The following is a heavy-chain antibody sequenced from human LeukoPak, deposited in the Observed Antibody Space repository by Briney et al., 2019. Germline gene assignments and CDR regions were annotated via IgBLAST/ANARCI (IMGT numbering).Heavy chain of an antibody. J-gene: IGHJ1*01. V-gene: IGHV3-30-3*01. Sequence: PGRSLRLSCAASGFTFSSYAMHWVRQAPGKGLEWVAVISYDGSNKYYADSVKGRFTISRDKSKNTLYMQMNSLRAEDTAVNYCVRGTSYYDKNGYYPIAEYFQHWGQGTLVTVSS. D-gene: IGHD3-22*01. CDR1: GFTFSSYA. CDR3: VRGTSYYDKNGYYPIAEYFQH. CDR2: ISYDGSNK.